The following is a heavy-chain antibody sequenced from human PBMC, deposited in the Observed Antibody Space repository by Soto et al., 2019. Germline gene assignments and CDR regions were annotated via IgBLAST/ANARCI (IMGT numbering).Heavy chain of an antibody. D-gene: IGHD1-7*01. Sequence: SQTLSLTCAISGDSVSSNSAAWNWIRQSPSRGLEWLGRTYYRSKWYNDYAVSVKSRITINPDTSKNQFSLQLNSVTPEDTAVYYCARRAGTTFLAVSVSDYWGQGTLVTVSS. CDR1: GDSVSSNSAA. V-gene: IGHV6-1*01. J-gene: IGHJ4*02. CDR3: ARRAGTTFLAVSVSDY. CDR2: TYYRSKWYN.